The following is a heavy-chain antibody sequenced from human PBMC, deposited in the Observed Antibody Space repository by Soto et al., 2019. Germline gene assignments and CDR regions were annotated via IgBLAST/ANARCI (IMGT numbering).Heavy chain of an antibody. V-gene: IGHV3-48*03. D-gene: IGHD1-20*01. CDR1: GFVFKNYE. CDR3: ARDIDNRDYYYGLDV. CDR2: ISNSGNTI. Sequence: PGGSLSISCVASGFVFKNYEMNWVRQAPGTGLEWISYISNSGNTIYVADSMRGRFTISRDNAKNSLFLQMNSLKADDTAGYYCARDIDNRDYYYGLDVWGQGTTVTVSS. J-gene: IGHJ6*02.